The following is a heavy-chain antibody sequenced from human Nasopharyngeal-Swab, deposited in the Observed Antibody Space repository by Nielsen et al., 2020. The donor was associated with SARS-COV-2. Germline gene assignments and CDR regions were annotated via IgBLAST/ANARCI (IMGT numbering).Heavy chain of an antibody. CDR3: AKDRWRSSSWYGNWFDP. J-gene: IGHJ5*02. Sequence: VRQAAGKGLEWVSAISGSGGSTYYADSVKGRFTISRDNSKNTLYLQMNSLRAEDTAVYYCAKDRWRSSSWYGNWFDPWGQGTLVTVSS. D-gene: IGHD6-13*01. CDR2: ISGSGGST. V-gene: IGHV3-23*01.